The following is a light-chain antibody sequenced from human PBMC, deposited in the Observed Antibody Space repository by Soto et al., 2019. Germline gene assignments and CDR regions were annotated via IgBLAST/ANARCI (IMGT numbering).Light chain of an antibody. CDR2: GAS. J-gene: IGKJ2*01. CDR1: QSVANNF. CDR3: QQYGSSPYT. V-gene: IGKV3-20*01. Sequence: EIVLTQSPGTLSLSPGERATLSCRASQSVANNFLAWHQQKPGQTPRLLIYGASNRATGIPDRFSGSGSGTDFTLTISRLEPEDFAVYYCQQYGSSPYTFGQGTKVDIK.